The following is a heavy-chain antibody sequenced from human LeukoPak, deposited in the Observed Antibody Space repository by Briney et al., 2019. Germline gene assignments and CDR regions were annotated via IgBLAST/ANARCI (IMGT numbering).Heavy chain of an antibody. D-gene: IGHD4-17*01. J-gene: IGHJ4*02. CDR3: ARASHDYGDYSHFDY. V-gene: IGHV4-38-2*02. CDR1: GYSISSGYY. Sequence: SETLSLTCTVSGYSISSGYYWGWIRQPPGKGLEWIGSIYHSGSTYYNPSLKSRVTISVDTSKNQFSLKLRYVTAADTAVYYCARASHDYGDYSHFDYWGQGTLVTVSS. CDR2: IYHSGST.